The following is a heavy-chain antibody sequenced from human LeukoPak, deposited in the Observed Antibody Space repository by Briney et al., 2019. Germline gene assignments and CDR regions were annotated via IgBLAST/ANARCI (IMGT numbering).Heavy chain of an antibody. V-gene: IGHV3-53*01. Sequence: PGGSLRLSCAASGFTVSSNYMSWVRQAPGKGLEWVSVIYSGGSTYYADSVKGRFTISRDNAKNSLYLQMNSLRAEDTALYYCARNWANRYFDYWGQGTLVTVSS. CDR1: GFTVSSNY. D-gene: IGHD2-8*01. CDR3: ARNWANRYFDY. CDR2: IYSGGST. J-gene: IGHJ4*02.